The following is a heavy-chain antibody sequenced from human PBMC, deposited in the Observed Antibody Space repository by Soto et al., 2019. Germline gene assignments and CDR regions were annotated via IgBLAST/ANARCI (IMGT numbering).Heavy chain of an antibody. CDR3: TKGGPDAFCVGGSCYFDS. Sequence: EVQLVDSGGGLVQPGRSLRLSCAASGFTFDDYAMHWVRRVPGKGLEWVSSISWNGKSTGFADSVKGRFTISRDNAKKSLSPNMNSLRREDTAVYYCTKGGPDAFCVGGSCYFDSWGQGTLVTVSS. D-gene: IGHD2-15*01. CDR1: GFTFDDYA. J-gene: IGHJ4*02. V-gene: IGHV3-9*01. CDR2: ISWNGKST.